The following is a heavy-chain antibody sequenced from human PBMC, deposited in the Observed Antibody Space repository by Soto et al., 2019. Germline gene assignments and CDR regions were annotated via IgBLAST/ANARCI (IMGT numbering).Heavy chain of an antibody. CDR1: GGSISSGGYS. CDR2: IYHSGST. CDR3: ARGSATVTANFDY. D-gene: IGHD4-17*01. J-gene: IGHJ4*02. Sequence: PSETLSLTCAVSGGSISSGGYSWSWIRQPPGKGLEWIGYIYHSGSTYYNPSLKSRVTISVDRSKNQFSLKLSSVTAADTAVYYCARGSATVTANFDYWGQGTLVTVSS. V-gene: IGHV4-30-2*01.